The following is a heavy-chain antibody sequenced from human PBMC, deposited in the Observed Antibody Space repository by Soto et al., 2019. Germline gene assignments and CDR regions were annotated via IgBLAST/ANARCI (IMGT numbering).Heavy chain of an antibody. CDR2: IIPIFDTA. Sequence: QVQLVQFGAEVKKPGSSVKVSCKASVGTFSSYAISWVRQAPGQGLEWMGGIIPIFDTANYAQKFQGRVMITVDESTSTAYMELSSLRSEDTAVYYCARSVSFRYQLLKRGMDVWGQGTTVTVSS. V-gene: IGHV1-69*01. CDR1: VGTFSSYA. J-gene: IGHJ6*02. D-gene: IGHD2-2*01. CDR3: ARSVSFRYQLLKRGMDV.